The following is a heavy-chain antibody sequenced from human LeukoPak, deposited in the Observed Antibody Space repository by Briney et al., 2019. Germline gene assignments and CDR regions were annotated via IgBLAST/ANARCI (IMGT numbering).Heavy chain of an antibody. CDR1: GFTFTNAW. CDR2: IKSKTDGGTA. V-gene: IGHV3-15*01. CDR3: TKYYYDSSGYLYYFDY. J-gene: IGHJ4*02. D-gene: IGHD3-22*01. Sequence: GGSLRLSCAASGFTFTNAWMSWVRQAPGKGLEWVGRIKSKTDGGTADYAAPVKGRFIISRDDSKNTLYLQMNSLKTEDTAVYYCTKYYYDSSGYLYYFDYWGQGTLVTVSS.